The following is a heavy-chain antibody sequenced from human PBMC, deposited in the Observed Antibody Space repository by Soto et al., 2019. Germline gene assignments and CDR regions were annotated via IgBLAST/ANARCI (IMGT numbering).Heavy chain of an antibody. CDR3: ARAVDTAMVGLDY. V-gene: IGHV1-46*01. J-gene: IGHJ4*02. CDR2: INPSGGPT. D-gene: IGHD5-18*01. Sequence: QVQLVQSGAEVKKPGASVKVSCKASGYTFTSYYMHWVRQAPGQGLEWMGIINPSGGPTSSAQKCQGRVTMTRDTSTSTVYMEVSSLRSEDTAVYYCARAVDTAMVGLDYWGQGTLVTVSS. CDR1: GYTFTSYY.